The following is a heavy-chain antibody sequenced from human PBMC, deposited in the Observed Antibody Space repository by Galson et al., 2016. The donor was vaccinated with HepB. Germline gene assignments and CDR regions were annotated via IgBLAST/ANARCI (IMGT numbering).Heavy chain of an antibody. D-gene: IGHD4-17*01. J-gene: IGHJ3*01. Sequence: TLSLTCTVSGGSISSGDYYWTWIRQRPGKGREWIGYIYSRGYPNSNPPLKNRLAISADTSKNQFSLKLNSVTAADTAVYYCARDSSSGLRTFDVWGQGRMVTVSS. V-gene: IGHV4-31*03. CDR1: GGSISSGDYY. CDR2: IYSRGYP. CDR3: ARDSSSGLRTFDV.